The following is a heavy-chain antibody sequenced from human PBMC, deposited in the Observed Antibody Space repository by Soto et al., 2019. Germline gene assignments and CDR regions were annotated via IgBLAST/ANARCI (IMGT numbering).Heavy chain of an antibody. CDR1: GGTFSSYA. J-gene: IGHJ4*02. V-gene: IGHV1-69*13. Sequence: GASVKVSCKASGGTFSSYAISWVRQAPGQGLEWMGGIIPIFGTANYAQKFQGRVTITADESTSTAYMELSSLRPEDTAVYYCARGTDILTGYSFDYWGQGTLVTVSS. CDR3: ARGTDILTGYSFDY. CDR2: IIPIFGTA. D-gene: IGHD3-9*01.